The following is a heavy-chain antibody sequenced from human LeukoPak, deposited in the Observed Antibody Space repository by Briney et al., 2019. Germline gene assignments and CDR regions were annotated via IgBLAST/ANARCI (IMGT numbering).Heavy chain of an antibody. Sequence: GSLRLSCAASGFTFRNYAMGWVRQAPGMGLEWVSSINAGGGSTYYADSVKGRFTISRDTSKNTLSLQMNSLRAEDTAVYYCAKATIGAADANFDYWGQGTRVTVSS. J-gene: IGHJ4*02. D-gene: IGHD6-13*01. V-gene: IGHV3-23*01. CDR1: GFTFRNYA. CDR2: INAGGGST. CDR3: AKATIGAADANFDY.